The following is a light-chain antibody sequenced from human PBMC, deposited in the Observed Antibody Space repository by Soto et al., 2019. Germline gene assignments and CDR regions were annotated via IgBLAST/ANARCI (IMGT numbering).Light chain of an antibody. V-gene: IGKV1-39*01. J-gene: IGKJ2*01. Sequence: DIQMTQSPSTLSASVGDRVTITCRASQILNNRLTCYQQRPGKAHQLLIFAATTLQTGVPSRFSGSGSGTDFTLTISSLQPADVATYFCQQTASFPYTFGQGTKLEIQ. CDR3: QQTASFPYT. CDR2: AAT. CDR1: QILNNR.